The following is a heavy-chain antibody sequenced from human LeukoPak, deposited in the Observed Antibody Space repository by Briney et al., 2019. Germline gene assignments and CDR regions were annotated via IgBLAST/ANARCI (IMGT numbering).Heavy chain of an antibody. V-gene: IGHV1-69*04. D-gene: IGHD4-17*01. CDR3: AKEADNGDCGDWYFDL. Sequence: ASVKVSCKASGGTFSSYAISWVRQAPGQGLEWMGRIISILGIANYAQKFQGRVTITADKSTSTAYMELSSLRSEDTAVYYCAKEADNGDCGDWYFDLWGRGTLVTVSS. J-gene: IGHJ2*01. CDR1: GGTFSSYA. CDR2: IISILGIA.